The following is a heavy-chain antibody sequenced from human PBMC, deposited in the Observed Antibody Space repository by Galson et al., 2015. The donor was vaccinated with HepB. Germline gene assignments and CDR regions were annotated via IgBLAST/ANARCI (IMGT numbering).Heavy chain of an antibody. CDR2: IYYRGST. Sequence: SETLSLTCTVSGGSISSNNYYWGWIRQPPGKGLEWIGSIYYRGSTYYNPSPKSRVTKSVDTSKNHFSLNLTSVTAADTAVYYCARQGTFILGGTGVWFNPWGQGTLVTVSS. D-gene: IGHD1-26*01. CDR1: GGSISSNNYY. J-gene: IGHJ5*02. V-gene: IGHV4-39*01. CDR3: ARQGTFILGGTGVWFNP.